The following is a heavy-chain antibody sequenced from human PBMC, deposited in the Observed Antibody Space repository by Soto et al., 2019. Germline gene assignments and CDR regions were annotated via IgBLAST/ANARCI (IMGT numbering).Heavy chain of an antibody. CDR2: ISYDGSNK. V-gene: IGHV3-30*18. CDR3: ANIAAFDY. CDR1: GFTFSSYG. J-gene: IGHJ4*02. Sequence: GGSLRLSCAASGFTFSSYGMHWVRQAPGKGLEWVAVISYDGSNKYYADSVKGRFTISRDNSKNTLYLQMNSLRAEDTAVYYCANIAAFDYWGQGTLVTVSS. D-gene: IGHD2-15*01.